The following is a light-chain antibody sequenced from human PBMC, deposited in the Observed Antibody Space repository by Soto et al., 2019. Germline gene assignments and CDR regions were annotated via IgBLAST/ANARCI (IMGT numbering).Light chain of an antibody. Sequence: AIQMTQSPSSLSASVGDRVTITCRASQGIRNDLGWYQQKPGKAPKLLIYAASSLQSGVPSRFSGSGSGTDFTLTISGLQPDDFATYYCQQYNSYSRTFGQGTKVDIK. CDR1: QGIRND. CDR2: AAS. V-gene: IGKV1-6*01. CDR3: QQYNSYSRT. J-gene: IGKJ1*01.